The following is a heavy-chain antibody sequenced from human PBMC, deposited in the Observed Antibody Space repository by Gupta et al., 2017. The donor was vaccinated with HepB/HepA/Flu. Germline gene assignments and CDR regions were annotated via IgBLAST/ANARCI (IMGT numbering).Heavy chain of an antibody. J-gene: IGHJ4*02. D-gene: IGHD1-7*01. Sequence: QVQLVESGGGLVKPGGSLRLSCAASEFPFSDYYMHWIRQAPGKGLEWVSCISGSGRSIFYADSVKGRFTISRDNAKNSLYLEMNTLRAEDTAVYYCARASGGWNLPYYFDYWGQGALVTVSS. CDR2: ISGSGRSI. CDR1: EFPFSDYY. CDR3: ARASGGWNLPYYFDY. V-gene: IGHV3-11*01.